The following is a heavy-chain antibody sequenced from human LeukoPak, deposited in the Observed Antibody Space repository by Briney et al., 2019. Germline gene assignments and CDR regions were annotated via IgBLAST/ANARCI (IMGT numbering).Heavy chain of an antibody. CDR1: GFTFSSYG. V-gene: IGHV3-30*02. D-gene: IGHD3-10*01. J-gene: IGHJ6*03. Sequence: PGGSLRLFCAASGFTFSSYGMHWVRQAPGKGLEWVAFIRYDGSNKYYADSVKGRFTISRDNSKNTLYLQMNSLRAEDTAVYYCARDGRFGELLNHMDVWGKGTTVTVSS. CDR3: ARDGRFGELLNHMDV. CDR2: IRYDGSNK.